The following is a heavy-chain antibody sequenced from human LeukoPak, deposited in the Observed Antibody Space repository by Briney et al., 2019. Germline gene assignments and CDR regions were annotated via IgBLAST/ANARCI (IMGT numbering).Heavy chain of an antibody. CDR3: ERVRGSIEY. CDR1: GYTFTSYS. J-gene: IGHJ4*02. D-gene: IGHD2-15*01. Sequence: ATVKFSCKVTGYTFTSYSISWVRQAPVQGIEWMGWINDYNGNTNYAQKIQGSVTMTTDTSTSTAYMELRSLSSDDTAVYYCERVRGSIEYWGQGTLVTGSS. CDR2: INDYNGNT. V-gene: IGHV1-18*01.